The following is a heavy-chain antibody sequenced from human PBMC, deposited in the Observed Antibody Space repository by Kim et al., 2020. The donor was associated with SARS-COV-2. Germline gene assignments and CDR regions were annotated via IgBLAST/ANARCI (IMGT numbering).Heavy chain of an antibody. J-gene: IGHJ6*02. V-gene: IGHV3-74*01. CDR1: GFTFSASW. CDR2: IRNDGSTT. Sequence: GGSLRLSCAASGFTFSASWMHWVRQVPGKGLVLVSYIRNDGSTTRYADSVKGRFTISRDNAKNTLYLQMNSLRAEDTAVYYCARNYGMDVWGQRTTVTVSS. CDR3: ARNYGMDV.